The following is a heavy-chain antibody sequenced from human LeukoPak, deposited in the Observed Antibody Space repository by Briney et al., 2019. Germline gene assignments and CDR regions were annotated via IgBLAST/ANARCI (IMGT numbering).Heavy chain of an antibody. CDR3: ARSFSSGYYSGGDDAFDV. V-gene: IGHV5-51*01. CDR1: GYSFTSYW. D-gene: IGHD3-22*01. CDR2: IYPGDSDT. J-gene: IGHJ3*01. Sequence: PGESLKISCKGSGYSFTSYWIGWVRQMPGKGLEWMGIIYPGDSDTRYSPSFQGQVTISGDKSITTAYLQWSSLKGSDTAMYYCARSFSSGYYSGGDDAFDVWGQGTMVTVSS.